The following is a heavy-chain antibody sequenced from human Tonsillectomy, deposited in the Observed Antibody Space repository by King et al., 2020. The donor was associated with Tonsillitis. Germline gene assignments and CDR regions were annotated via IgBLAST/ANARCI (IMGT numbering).Heavy chain of an antibody. V-gene: IGHV4-30-4*01. CDR3: ARIQRLDGYNFDY. J-gene: IGHJ4*02. Sequence: VQLQESGPGLVKPSQTLSLNCTVSGGSISSGDYYWSWVRQPPGKGLEWIGYIYYSGTTYYNPSLKSRVSISVDTSKNQFYLKLSYVTAADTAVFYCARIQRLDGYNFDYWGQGTLVTVSS. CDR1: GGSISSGDYY. D-gene: IGHD5-24*01. CDR2: IYYSGTT.